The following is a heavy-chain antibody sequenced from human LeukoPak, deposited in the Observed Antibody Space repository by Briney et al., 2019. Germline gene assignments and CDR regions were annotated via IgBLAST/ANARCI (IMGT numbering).Heavy chain of an antibody. V-gene: IGHV4-34*01. CDR1: GGSFSGYY. Sequence: SETLSLTCAVYGGSFSGYYWSWIRQPPGKGLEWIGEINHSGSTNYNPSLKSRVTISVDTPKNQFSLKLSSVTAADTAVYYCARHDNGDYDYWGQGTLVTVSS. D-gene: IGHD4-17*01. J-gene: IGHJ4*02. CDR2: INHSGST. CDR3: ARHDNGDYDY.